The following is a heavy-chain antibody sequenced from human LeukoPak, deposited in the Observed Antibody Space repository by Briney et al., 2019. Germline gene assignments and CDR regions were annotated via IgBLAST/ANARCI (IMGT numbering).Heavy chain of an antibody. CDR2: VKHGGST. CDR1: GGSFTAYT. J-gene: IGHJ4*02. Sequence: SETLFLTCVVYGGSFTAYTWSWICQSPGKGLEWIGEVKHGGSTNYNPSLKSRVTISTDTSKNQFSLKLTSVTAADAAVYYCARLRARGFDYWGQGTLVTVSP. V-gene: IGHV4-34*01. CDR3: ARLRARGFDY. D-gene: IGHD3-16*01.